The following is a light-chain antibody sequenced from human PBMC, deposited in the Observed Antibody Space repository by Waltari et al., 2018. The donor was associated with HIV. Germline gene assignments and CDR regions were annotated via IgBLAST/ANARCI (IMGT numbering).Light chain of an antibody. CDR3: AAWDDSLNVYL. Sequence: QSELTQPASVSGTPGQTVTFSCSGGRSNIGSNTVNWYRQFPGAAPNLLIYSNNQRPSGVPDRFSGSKSGTSASLAISGLQSGDEADYYCAAWDDSLNVYLFGPGTKATVL. V-gene: IGLV1-44*01. CDR1: RSNIGSNT. CDR2: SNN. J-gene: IGLJ1*01.